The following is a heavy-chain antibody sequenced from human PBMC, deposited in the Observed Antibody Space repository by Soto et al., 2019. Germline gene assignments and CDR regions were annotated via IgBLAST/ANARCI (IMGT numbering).Heavy chain of an antibody. D-gene: IGHD2-15*01. V-gene: IGHV4-39*01. CDR2: FFYSGST. Sequence: SQTLSLTWTVSADSVNNSPYYWAWVRQPPGKGLEWIGSFFYSGSTYYNPSLNSRVAISGDTSNNQFSLHLASVTAADTAIYYCAIXFVCNCYPFSRFDHWGQGTLVTVSS. CDR3: AIXFVCNCYPFSRFDH. CDR1: ADSVNNSPYY. J-gene: IGHJ4*02.